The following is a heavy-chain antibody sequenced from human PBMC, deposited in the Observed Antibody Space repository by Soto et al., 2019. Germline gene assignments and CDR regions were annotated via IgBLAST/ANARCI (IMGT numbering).Heavy chain of an antibody. J-gene: IGHJ4*02. CDR1: GFVFSDNA. CDR3: ASVPIWCGSSSCYTEGFDS. Sequence: EVQLLDSGGGWVQPGGPLRLSCVASGFVFSDNAMSWVGQAPGKGLGWVSAISAGGSDTYYADSVKGRFTVSRVNSKNTLYLQMNTLRAEDTAIYYCASVPIWCGSSSCYTEGFDSWGQGTLVTVSS. CDR2: ISAGGSDT. D-gene: IGHD2-2*01. V-gene: IGHV3-23*01.